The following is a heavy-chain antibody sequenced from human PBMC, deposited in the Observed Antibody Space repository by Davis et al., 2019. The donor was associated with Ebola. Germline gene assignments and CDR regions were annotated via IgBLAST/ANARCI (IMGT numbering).Heavy chain of an antibody. J-gene: IGHJ4*02. V-gene: IGHV3-23*01. Sequence: GGSLRLSCAASGFTFSSYAMSWVRQAPGHGLEWVSGIGGSGTSTYYADSVKGRFTISRDNSKDTLYLQMNSLRAEDTAIYYCAKGSGERYCSSTRCYYVDSWGQGTLVTVSS. CDR2: IGGSGTST. CDR3: AKGSGERYCSSTRCYYVDS. D-gene: IGHD2-2*01. CDR1: GFTFSSYA.